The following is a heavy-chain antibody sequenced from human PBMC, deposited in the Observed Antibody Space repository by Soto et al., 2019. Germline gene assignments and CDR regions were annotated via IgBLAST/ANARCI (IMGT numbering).Heavy chain of an antibody. D-gene: IGHD3-10*02. CDR1: GFTFSSYA. Sequence: EVQLLESGGGLVQPGGSLRLSCAASGFTFSSYAMSWVRQAPGKGLEWVSAISGSGGSTYYADSVKGRFAISRDNSKNTLYLQMNSLRAEDTAVYYCAKVSGGIYYYYGMDVWGQGTTVTVSS. V-gene: IGHV3-23*01. J-gene: IGHJ6*02. CDR3: AKVSGGIYYYYGMDV. CDR2: ISGSGGST.